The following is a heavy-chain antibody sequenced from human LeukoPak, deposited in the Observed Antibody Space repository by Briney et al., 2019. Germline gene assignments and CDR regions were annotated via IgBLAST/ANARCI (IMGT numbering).Heavy chain of an antibody. CDR3: AVGDGYPTHYFDY. D-gene: IGHD5-24*01. CDR1: GGTFSSYA. V-gene: IGHV1-69*13. J-gene: IGHJ4*02. Sequence: SVKVSCKASGGTFSSYAISWVRQAPGQGLEWMGGIIPIFGTANYAQKSQGRVTITADESTSTAYMELSSLRSEDTAVYYCAVGDGYPTHYFDYWGQGTLVTVSS. CDR2: IIPIFGTA.